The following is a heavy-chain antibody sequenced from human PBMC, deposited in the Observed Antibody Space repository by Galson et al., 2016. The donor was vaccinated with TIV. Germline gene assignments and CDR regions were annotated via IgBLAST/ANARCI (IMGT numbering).Heavy chain of an antibody. CDR1: RYNFASHW. CDR2: IFPGDSDT. J-gene: IGHJ3*01. V-gene: IGHV5-51*01. D-gene: IGHD2-8*02. CDR3: ARHGRRGPDCSGFDV. Sequence: QSGAEVKKPGESLKISCKGSRYNFASHWIGWVRQMPGKGPEWMGIIFPGDSDTRYSPSFQGQVTMSADKSISTAYLQWSSLKASDSAIYYCARHGRRGPDCSGFDVWGQGTKVIVSS.